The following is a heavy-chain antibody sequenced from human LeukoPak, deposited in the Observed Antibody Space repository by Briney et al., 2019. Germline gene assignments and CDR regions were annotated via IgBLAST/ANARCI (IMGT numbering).Heavy chain of an antibody. CDR1: GFTFSSYA. Sequence: PGGSLRLSCAASGFTFSSYAMHWVRQAPGKGPMWVSRICPDGTGISYADSVKARFTTSRDNAKNTVYLQMNSLREEDTAVYYCVRDFRSADYWGQGTLVTVSS. J-gene: IGHJ4*02. V-gene: IGHV3-74*01. CDR3: VRDFRSADY. CDR2: ICPDGTGI.